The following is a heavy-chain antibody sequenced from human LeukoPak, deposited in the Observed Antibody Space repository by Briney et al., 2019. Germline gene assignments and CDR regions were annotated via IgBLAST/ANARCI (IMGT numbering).Heavy chain of an antibody. CDR3: ARVAVVVPAAKYYMDV. J-gene: IGHJ6*03. CDR2: INPNSGGT. V-gene: IGHV1-2*02. Sequence: GASVKVSCKASGYTFTGYYMHWVRQAPGQGLEWTGWINPNSGGTNYAQKFRGRVTMTRDTSISAAYMELSRLRSDDTAVYYCARVAVVVPAAKYYMDVWGKGTTVTVSS. D-gene: IGHD2-2*01. CDR1: GYTFTGYY.